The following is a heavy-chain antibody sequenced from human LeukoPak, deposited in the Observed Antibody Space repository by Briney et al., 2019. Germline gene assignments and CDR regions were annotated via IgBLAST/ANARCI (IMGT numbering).Heavy chain of an antibody. J-gene: IGHJ2*01. V-gene: IGHV3-48*03. D-gene: IGHD1-26*01. Sequence: GGSLRLSCAASGFTFSNYAMNWVRQAPGKGLEWVSFISSSGDTIYYADSVKGRFTVSRDNAKNSLYLQVNSLRAEDTAVYYCARDSGKYYISWYFDLWGRGTLVTVSS. CDR3: ARDSGKYYISWYFDL. CDR1: GFTFSNYA. CDR2: ISSSGDTI.